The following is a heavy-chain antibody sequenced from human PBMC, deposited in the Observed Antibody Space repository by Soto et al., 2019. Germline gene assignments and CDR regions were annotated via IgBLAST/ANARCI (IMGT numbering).Heavy chain of an antibody. Sequence: QVHLVQSGVEVKTPGASVKVSCQASGYTFFTYDISWVRQAPGQGLEWMGWISTYSGDTKYAQKFQGRVTMTTDTSTTTAYPELRSPGSDGTAVYYLARPPRPTTSENWFDPWGQGTLVTVSS. CDR3: ARPPRPTTSENWFDP. CDR2: ISTYSGDT. V-gene: IGHV1-18*01. CDR1: GYTFFTYD. J-gene: IGHJ5*02. D-gene: IGHD5-12*01.